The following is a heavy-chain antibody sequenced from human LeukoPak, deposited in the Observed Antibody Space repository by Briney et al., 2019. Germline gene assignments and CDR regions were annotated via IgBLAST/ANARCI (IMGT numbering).Heavy chain of an antibody. Sequence: SETLSLTCTVSGGSISIYYWSWIRQPPGKGLEWIGYIYHSGGTNYSPSLKSRVTISADTSKNQFSLELTSVTAADTAVYYCARDSGGFDYWGQGILVTVSS. CDR2: IYHSGGT. J-gene: IGHJ4*02. D-gene: IGHD3-10*01. V-gene: IGHV4-59*01. CDR3: ARDSGGFDY. CDR1: GGSISIYY.